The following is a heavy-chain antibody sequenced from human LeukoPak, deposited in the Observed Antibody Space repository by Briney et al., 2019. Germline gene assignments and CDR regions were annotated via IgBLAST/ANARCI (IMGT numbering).Heavy chain of an antibody. Sequence: PSETLSLTCTVSGVFITSYYWSWVRQPPGRGLEWIGYIYYTGSTNYNPSLKSRVTISVDTSKSQFSLKLSSVTAADTAVYYCARPQHDALDIWGQGTMVTVSS. V-gene: IGHV4-59*08. CDR2: IYYTGST. D-gene: IGHD1-1*01. CDR1: GVFITSYY. J-gene: IGHJ3*02. CDR3: ARPQHDALDI.